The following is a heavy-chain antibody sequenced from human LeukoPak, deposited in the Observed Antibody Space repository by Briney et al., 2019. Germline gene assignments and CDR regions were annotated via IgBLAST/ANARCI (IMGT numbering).Heavy chain of an antibody. Sequence: ASVKVSCKASGYTFTSYGISWVRQAPGQGLEWMGWISAYNGNTNYAQKLQGRVTMTTDTSTSTAYMELRSLRSDDTAVYYCARAPDSDCSGGSCDPYYFDYWGQGTLVTVSS. D-gene: IGHD2-15*01. CDR2: ISAYNGNT. V-gene: IGHV1-18*01. CDR1: GYTFTSYG. CDR3: ARAPDSDCSGGSCDPYYFDY. J-gene: IGHJ4*02.